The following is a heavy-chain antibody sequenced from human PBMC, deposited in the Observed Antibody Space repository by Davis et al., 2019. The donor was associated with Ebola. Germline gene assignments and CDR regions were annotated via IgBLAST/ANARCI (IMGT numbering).Heavy chain of an antibody. V-gene: IGHV1-69*04. Sequence: AASVKVSCKASGGTFSSYAISWVRQAPGQGLEWMGRIIPILGIANYAQKFQGRVTITADKSTSTAYMGLRSLRSDDTAVYYCARDQNYYDSLYYYGMDVWGQGTTVTVSS. D-gene: IGHD3-22*01. CDR2: IIPILGIA. CDR1: GGTFSSYA. J-gene: IGHJ6*02. CDR3: ARDQNYYDSLYYYGMDV.